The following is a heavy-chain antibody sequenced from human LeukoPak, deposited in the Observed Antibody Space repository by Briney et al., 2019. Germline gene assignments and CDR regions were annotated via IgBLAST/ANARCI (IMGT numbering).Heavy chain of an antibody. CDR3: ATEPTRTPYYYMDV. J-gene: IGHJ6*03. D-gene: IGHD1-1*01. Sequence: SETLPLTCTVSGGSISSYYWNWIRQPAGKGLEWIGRISSSGSANYNPSLKSRVTLSVDTSKNQLSLILNSVTAAHTAVFYCATEPTRTPYYYMDVWGKGTTVIVSS. CDR2: ISSSGSA. CDR1: GGSISSYY. V-gene: IGHV4-4*07.